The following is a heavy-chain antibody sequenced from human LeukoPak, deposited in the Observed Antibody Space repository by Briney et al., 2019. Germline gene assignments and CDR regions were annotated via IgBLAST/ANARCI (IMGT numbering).Heavy chain of an antibody. Sequence: SETLSLTCTVSGGSISSSSYYWGWIRQPPGKGLEWIGSIYYSGSTYYNPSLKSRVTISVDTSKNQFSLKLSSVTAADTAVYYCARESGSDGLPDYWGQGTLVTVSS. CDR1: GGSISSSSYY. CDR3: ARESGSDGLPDY. J-gene: IGHJ4*02. D-gene: IGHD3-9*01. V-gene: IGHV4-39*02. CDR2: IYYSGST.